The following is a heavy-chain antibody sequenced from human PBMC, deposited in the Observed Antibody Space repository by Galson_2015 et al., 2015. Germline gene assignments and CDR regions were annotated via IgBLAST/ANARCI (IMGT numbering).Heavy chain of an antibody. CDR3: ARTAYYYMDV. CDR2: INAAGSGT. J-gene: IGHJ6*03. CDR1: GFTFSNFG. V-gene: IGHV3-74*01. Sequence: SLRLSCAASGFTFSNFGMHWVRQAPGKGLVWVSHINAAGSGTVYADSVKGRFTISRDNAKNTLYLEMNSLRAEDTAVYYCARTAYYYMDVWGEGTTVTVSS.